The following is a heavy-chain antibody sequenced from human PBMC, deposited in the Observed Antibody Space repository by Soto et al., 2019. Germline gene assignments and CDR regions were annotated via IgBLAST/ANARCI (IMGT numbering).Heavy chain of an antibody. CDR3: ARADGYKRGVDY. J-gene: IGHJ4*02. D-gene: IGHD5-12*01. V-gene: IGHV4-31*03. CDR1: GGSISSGGYY. Sequence: QVQLQESGPGLVKPSQTLSLTCTVSGGSISSGGYYWSWIRQHPGKGMEWIGYIYYSGSTYYNPSLKSRVTISVDTSKNQFPLKLSSVTAADTAVYYCARADGYKRGVDYWGQGTLVTVSS. CDR2: IYYSGST.